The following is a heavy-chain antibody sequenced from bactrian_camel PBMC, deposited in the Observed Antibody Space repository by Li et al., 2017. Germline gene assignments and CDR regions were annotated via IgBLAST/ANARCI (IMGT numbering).Heavy chain of an antibody. CDR1: GCTYYSTYC. CDR2: IDSEGSA. J-gene: IGHJ4*01. V-gene: IGHV3S53*01. D-gene: IGHD6*01. CDR3: RACLTTSTPY. Sequence: HVQLVESGGGSVQAGGSLRLSCVVSGCTYYSTYCMGWFRQAPGKEREGVGYIDSEGSARYADSVKGRYAISEDNANNHWYLQMNSLKTDDTAVYNCRACLTTSTPYWGQGTQVTVS.